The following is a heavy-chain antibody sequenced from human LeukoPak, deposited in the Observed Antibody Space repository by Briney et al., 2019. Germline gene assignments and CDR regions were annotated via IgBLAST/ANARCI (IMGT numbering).Heavy chain of an antibody. D-gene: IGHD3-10*01. V-gene: IGHV1-2*02. CDR1: GYTFTGNY. CDR3: ARDQVTMVRGAPTAFDY. Sequence: ASVKVSCKASGYTFTGNYMHWVRQAPGQGLEWMGWINPNSGGTNYAQKFQGRVTMTRDTSISAAYMELSRLRSDDTAVYYCARDQVTMVRGAPTAFDYWGQGTLVTVSS. CDR2: INPNSGGT. J-gene: IGHJ4*02.